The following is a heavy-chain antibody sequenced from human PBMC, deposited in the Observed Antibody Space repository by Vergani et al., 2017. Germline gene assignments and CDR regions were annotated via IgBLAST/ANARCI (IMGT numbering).Heavy chain of an antibody. Sequence: QITLKESGPTLVKPTHTLTLTCTFSGFSLNTRGVSVAWIRQPPGKALDWLALIYWSDDQHYSPSLNNRVTITKDTSKNQVVLTMTNMDYVDTGNYYCIYRKTECGTTGCFLPFYYYNYMDVWGKGTTVTVSS. J-gene: IGHJ6*03. D-gene: IGHD1-7*01. CDR2: IYWSDDQ. V-gene: IGHV2-5*04. CDR1: GFSLNTRGVS. CDR3: IYRKTECGTTGCFLPFYYYNYMDV.